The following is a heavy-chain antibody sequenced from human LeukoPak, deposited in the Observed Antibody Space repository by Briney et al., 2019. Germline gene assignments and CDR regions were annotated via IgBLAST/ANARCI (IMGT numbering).Heavy chain of an antibody. CDR1: GGSFSGYY. J-gene: IGHJ4*02. V-gene: IGHV4-34*01. D-gene: IGHD3-22*01. CDR2: INHSGST. CDR3: ARFRRQYYYDSSDTPPGYYFDY. Sequence: SETLSLTCAVYGGSFSGYYWSWIRQPPGKGLEWIGEINHSGSTNYNPSLKSRATISVDTSKNQFSLKLSSVTAADTAVYYCARFRRQYYYDSSDTPPGYYFDYWGQGTLVTVSS.